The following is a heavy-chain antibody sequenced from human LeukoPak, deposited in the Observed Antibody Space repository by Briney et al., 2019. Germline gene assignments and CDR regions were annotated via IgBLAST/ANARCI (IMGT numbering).Heavy chain of an antibody. Sequence: GGSLRLSCAASGFTFSSYAMHWARQAPGKGLEWVAVISYDGSNKYYADSVKGRFTISRDNSKNTLYLQMNSLRSEDTAVYYCARERPIYSGYGYWYFDLWGRGTLVTVSS. CDR2: ISYDGSNK. V-gene: IGHV3-30*04. CDR1: GFTFSSYA. D-gene: IGHD5-12*01. CDR3: ARERPIYSGYGYWYFDL. J-gene: IGHJ2*01.